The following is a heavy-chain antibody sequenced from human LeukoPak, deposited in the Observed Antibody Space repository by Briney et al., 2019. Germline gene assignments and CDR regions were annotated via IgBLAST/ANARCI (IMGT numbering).Heavy chain of an antibody. D-gene: IGHD3-10*01. Sequence: GGSLRLSCAASGFTFSSYSMNWVRQAPGKGLVWVSRINSDGSSTSYADSVKGRFTISRDDSTNTLYLQMNSLKSEDTAVYYCTTYGSGRKFDYWGQGILVTVSS. V-gene: IGHV3-74*01. CDR3: TTYGSGRKFDY. CDR2: INSDGSST. J-gene: IGHJ4*02. CDR1: GFTFSSYS.